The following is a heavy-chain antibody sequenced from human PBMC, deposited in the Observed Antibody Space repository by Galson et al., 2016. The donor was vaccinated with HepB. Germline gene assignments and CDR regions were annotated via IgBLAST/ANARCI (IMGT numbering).Heavy chain of an antibody. CDR1: GFSFSTYS. V-gene: IGHV3-48*04. Sequence: LSCAGSGFSFSTYSMNWVRQAPGKGLEWVSYINSRSDNIHYADSVKGRFTISRDNAKNSLYLQMNGLRVEDTAVYYCASLSRWGQGTLVTVSS. J-gene: IGHJ4*02. CDR3: ASLSR. CDR2: INSRSDNI.